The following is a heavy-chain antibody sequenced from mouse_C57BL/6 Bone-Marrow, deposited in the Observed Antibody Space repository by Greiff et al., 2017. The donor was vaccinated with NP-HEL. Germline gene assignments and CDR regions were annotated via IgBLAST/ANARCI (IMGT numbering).Heavy chain of an antibody. CDR3: ASPYDYDVAWFAY. V-gene: IGHV5-6*01. CDR2: ISSGGSYT. D-gene: IGHD2-4*01. J-gene: IGHJ3*01. CDR1: GFTFSSYG. Sequence: EVQLVESGGDLVKPGGSLKLSCAASGFTFSSYGMSWVRQTPDKRLEWVATISSGGSYTYYPDSVKGRFTIYRDNAKNTLYMQMSSLKSEDTAMYYCASPYDYDVAWFAYGGQGTLATVSA.